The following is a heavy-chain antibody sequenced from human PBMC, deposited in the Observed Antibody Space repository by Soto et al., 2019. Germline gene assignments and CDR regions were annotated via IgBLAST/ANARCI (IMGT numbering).Heavy chain of an antibody. J-gene: IGHJ6*02. CDR2: ISYDGSNK. CDR3: AKDLGVGWGLGIDYYYGMDV. D-gene: IGHD1-26*01. Sequence: GGSLRLSCAASGFTFSSYGMHWVRQAPGKGLEWVAVISYDGSNKYYADSVKGRFTISRDNSKNTLYLQMNSLRAEDTAVYYCAKDLGVGWGLGIDYYYGMDVWGQGTKVSVSS. V-gene: IGHV3-30*18. CDR1: GFTFSSYG.